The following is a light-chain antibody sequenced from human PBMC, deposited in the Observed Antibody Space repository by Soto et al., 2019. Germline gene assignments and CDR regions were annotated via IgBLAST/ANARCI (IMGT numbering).Light chain of an antibody. CDR1: QGISTY. Sequence: DIQMTQSPSSLSASVGDRVTITCRASQGISTYLAWYQQKPGKVPKLLIYAASTLQSGVPSRFSGSESGTGFSLTIRSLQPEDVATYYFQKYNSVPLTFGGGTKGEIK. CDR2: AAS. CDR3: QKYNSVPLT. V-gene: IGKV1-27*01. J-gene: IGKJ4*01.